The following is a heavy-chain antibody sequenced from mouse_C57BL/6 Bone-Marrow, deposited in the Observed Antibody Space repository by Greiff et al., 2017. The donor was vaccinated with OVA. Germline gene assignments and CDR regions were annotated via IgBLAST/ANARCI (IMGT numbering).Heavy chain of an antibody. D-gene: IGHD1-1*01. CDR2: IHPNSGST. V-gene: IGHV1-64*01. Sequence: QVQLQQPGAELVKPGASVKLSCKASGYTFTSYWMHWVKQRPGQGLEWIGMIHPNSGSTNYNEKFKSKATLTVDKSSRTAYMQLSSLTSEDSAVYYCARGSYGSGYFDVWGTGTTVTVSS. CDR1: GYTFTSYW. J-gene: IGHJ1*03. CDR3: ARGSYGSGYFDV.